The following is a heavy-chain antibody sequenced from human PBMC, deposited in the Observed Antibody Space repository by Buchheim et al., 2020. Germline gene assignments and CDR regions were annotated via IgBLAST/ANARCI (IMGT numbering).Heavy chain of an antibody. J-gene: IGHJ4*02. D-gene: IGHD3-22*01. V-gene: IGHV3-48*01. Sequence: EVQLVESGGGLVQPGGSLRLSCAASGFTFSSYSMNWVRQAPGKGLEWVSYISSSSRTGYYADSVKGRFTIPRDHAKKSLYLQMNSLRAEDTAVYYCARDMYFYDSSGYYYWGQGTL. CDR3: ARDMYFYDSSGYYY. CDR1: GFTFSSYS. CDR2: ISSSSRTG.